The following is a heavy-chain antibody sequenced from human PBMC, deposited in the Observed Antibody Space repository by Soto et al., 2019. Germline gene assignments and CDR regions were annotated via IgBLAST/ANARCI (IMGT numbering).Heavy chain of an antibody. CDR3: ARVSVDIVASDY. D-gene: IGHD5-12*01. V-gene: IGHV4-34*01. Sequence: SETLSLTCAVYGGSFSGYYWSWIRQPPGKGLEWIGEINHSGSTNYNPSLKSRVTISVDTSKNQFSLKLSSVAAADTAVYYCARVSVDIVASDYWGQGTLVTVSS. CDR2: INHSGST. J-gene: IGHJ4*02. CDR1: GGSFSGYY.